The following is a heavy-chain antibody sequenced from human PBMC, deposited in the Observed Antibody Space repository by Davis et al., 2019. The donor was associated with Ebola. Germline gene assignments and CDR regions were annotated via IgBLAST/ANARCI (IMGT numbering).Heavy chain of an antibody. Sequence: GESLKISCAASGFTFSNAWMSWVRQAPGKGLEWVGRIKSKTDGGTTDYAAPVKGRFTISRDDSKNTLYLQMNSLKTEDTAVYYCTKTEYYQDYWGQGTLVTVSS. CDR2: IKSKTDGGTT. CDR1: GFTFSNAW. V-gene: IGHV3-15*01. J-gene: IGHJ4*02. CDR3: TKTEYYQDY. D-gene: IGHD2-2*01.